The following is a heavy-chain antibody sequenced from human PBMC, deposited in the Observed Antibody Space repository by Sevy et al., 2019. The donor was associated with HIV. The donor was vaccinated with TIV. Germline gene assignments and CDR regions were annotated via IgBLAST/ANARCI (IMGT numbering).Heavy chain of an antibody. V-gene: IGHV1-18*01. D-gene: IGHD3-10*01. CDR1: GYTFSSYG. CDR3: ARLSTARGKSNWFDP. CDR2: IGAYNGNR. Sequence: ASVKVSCKASGYTFSSYGISWVRQAPGQGLEWMGWIGAYNGNRKYAQNLQDRVTMNTDTSTSTAYMELRSLGSDDTAVYFCARLSTARGKSNWFDPWGQGTLVTVSS. J-gene: IGHJ5*02.